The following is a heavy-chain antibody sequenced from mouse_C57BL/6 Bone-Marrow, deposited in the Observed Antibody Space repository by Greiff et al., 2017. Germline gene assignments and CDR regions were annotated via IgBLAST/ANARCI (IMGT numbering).Heavy chain of an antibody. CDR2: INPYNGGT. CDR1: GYTFTDYY. V-gene: IGHV1-19*01. CDR3: ARGWLLDYFDY. Sequence: EVQLQQSGPVLVKPGASVKMSCKASGYTFTDYYMNWVKQSHGKSLEWIGVINPYNGGTSYNQKFKGKATLTVDKSSSTAYMELNSLTSEDSAVYYCARGWLLDYFDYWGQGTTLTVSS. J-gene: IGHJ2*01. D-gene: IGHD2-3*01.